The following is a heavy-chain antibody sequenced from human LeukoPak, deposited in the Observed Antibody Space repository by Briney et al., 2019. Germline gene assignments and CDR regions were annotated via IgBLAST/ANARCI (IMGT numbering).Heavy chain of an antibody. CDR1: GGSISSSSYY. D-gene: IGHD3-16*02. J-gene: IGHJ3*02. CDR2: IYYSGST. V-gene: IGHV4-39*01. Sequence: PSETLSLTCTVSGGSISSSSYYWGWIRQPPGKGLEWIGSIYYSGSTYYNPSLKSRVTISVDTSKNQFSLKLSSVTAADTAVYYCARRFYDYVWGSYRYYAFDIWGQGTMVTVSS. CDR3: ARRFYDYVWGSYRYYAFDI.